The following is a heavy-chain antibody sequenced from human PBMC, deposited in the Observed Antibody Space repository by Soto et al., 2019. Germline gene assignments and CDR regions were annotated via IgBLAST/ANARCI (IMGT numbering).Heavy chain of an antibody. J-gene: IGHJ5*02. CDR3: ASEGYREDTAIRNWFDP. D-gene: IGHD5-18*01. CDR2: ISYDGSNK. CDR1: GFTFSSYG. V-gene: IGHV3-30*03. Sequence: GRSLRLSCAASGFTFSSYGMHWVRQAPGKGLEWVAVISYDGSNKYYADSVKGRLPISRENSKNTLYLQMNSLRAEDTAVYYCASEGYREDTAIRNWFDPWGQGTLVTVSS.